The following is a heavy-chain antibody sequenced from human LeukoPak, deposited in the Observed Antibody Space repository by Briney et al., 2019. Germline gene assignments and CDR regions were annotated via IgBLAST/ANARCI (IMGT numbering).Heavy chain of an antibody. V-gene: IGHV4-59*01. CDR1: GGSISSYY. CDR3: ARDLFFYYGSGRYFDL. Sequence: SETLSLTCTVSGGSISSYYWSWIRQPPGKGLEWIGYIYYSGSTNYNPSLKSRVTISVDTSKNQFSLKLSSVTAADTAVYYCARDLFFYYGSGRYFDLWGRGTLVTVSS. CDR2: IYYSGST. D-gene: IGHD3-10*01. J-gene: IGHJ2*01.